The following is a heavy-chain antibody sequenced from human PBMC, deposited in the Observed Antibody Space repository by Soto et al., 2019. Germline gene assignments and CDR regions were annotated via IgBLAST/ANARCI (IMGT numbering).Heavy chain of an antibody. J-gene: IGHJ4*02. Sequence: SVCLAITCTLSGGCVYICIYYLGWIRQPPGKGLEWIGYIYYSGSTNYNPSLKSRVTISVDTSKNQFSLKLSSVTAADTAVYYCARRWGFTFDFWGQATLVTVSS. D-gene: IGHD1-26*01. CDR1: GGCVYICIYY. CDR2: IYYSGST. V-gene: IGHV4-61*01. CDR3: ARRWGFTFDF.